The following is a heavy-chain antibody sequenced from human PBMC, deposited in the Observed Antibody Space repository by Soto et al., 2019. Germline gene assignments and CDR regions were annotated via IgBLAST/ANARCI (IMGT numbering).Heavy chain of an antibody. D-gene: IGHD4-4*01. CDR3: AKLYSNYGVYYYGMDV. CDR2: ISGSGGSR. V-gene: IGHV3-23*01. J-gene: IGHJ6*02. CDR1: GFTFSSYA. Sequence: PGGSLRLSCAASGFTFSSYAMNWVRQAPGKGLEWVSSISGSGGSRYYADSVKGRLTISRDNSKNTLYLQMISLRADDTAVYYCAKLYSNYGVYYYGMDVWGLGTTVTVSS.